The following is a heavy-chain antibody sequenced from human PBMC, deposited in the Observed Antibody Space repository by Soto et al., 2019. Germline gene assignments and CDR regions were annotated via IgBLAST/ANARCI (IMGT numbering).Heavy chain of an antibody. V-gene: IGHV1-69*02. J-gene: IGHJ4*02. CDR1: GGTFSSYT. Sequence: QVQLVQSGAEVKKPGSSVKVSCKASGGTFSSYTISWVRQAPGQGLEWMGRIIPILGIANYAQKFQGRVTITAYKSTSTAYMELSSLRSEDTAVYYCARGGATVTAFGYWGQGPLVTVSS. CDR3: ARGGATVTAFGY. CDR2: IIPILGIA. D-gene: IGHD4-17*01.